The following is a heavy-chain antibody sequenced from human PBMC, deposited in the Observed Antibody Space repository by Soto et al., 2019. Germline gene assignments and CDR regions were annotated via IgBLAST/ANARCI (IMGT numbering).Heavy chain of an antibody. D-gene: IGHD5-12*01. Sequence: SETLSLTCTVSGGSISSYYWSWIRQPPGKGLEWIGYIYYSGSTNYNPSLKSRVTISVDTSKNQFSLKLSSVTAADTAVYYCARHSAYSGYDPEAFDIWGQGTMVTVSS. V-gene: IGHV4-59*08. CDR1: GGSISSYY. J-gene: IGHJ3*02. CDR2: IYYSGST. CDR3: ARHSAYSGYDPEAFDI.